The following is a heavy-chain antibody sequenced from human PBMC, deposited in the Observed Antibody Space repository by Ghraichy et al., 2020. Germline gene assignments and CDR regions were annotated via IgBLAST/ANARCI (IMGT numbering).Heavy chain of an antibody. Sequence: SQTLSLTCTVSGGSISSYYWSWIRQPAGKGLEWIGRIYTSGSTNYNPSLKIRVTMSVDTSKNQFSLKLSSVTAADTAVYYCARGAYSSSWDDDYFDYWGQGTLVTVSS. D-gene: IGHD6-13*01. CDR2: IYTSGST. J-gene: IGHJ4*02. CDR1: GGSISSYY. V-gene: IGHV4-4*07. CDR3: ARGAYSSSWDDDYFDY.